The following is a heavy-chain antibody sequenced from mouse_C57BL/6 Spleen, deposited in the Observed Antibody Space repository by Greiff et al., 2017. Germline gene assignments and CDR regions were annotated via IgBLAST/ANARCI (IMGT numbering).Heavy chain of an antibody. CDR3: AREGGYDGYPDY. J-gene: IGHJ2*01. Sequence: EVKLMESGPGLVKPSQSLSLTCSVTGYSITSGYYWNWIRQFPGNKLEWMGYISYDGSNNYNPSLKNRISITRDTSKNQFFLKLNSVTTEDTATYYCAREGGYDGYPDYWGQGTTLTVSS. D-gene: IGHD2-3*01. CDR1: GYSITSGYY. V-gene: IGHV3-6*01. CDR2: ISYDGSN.